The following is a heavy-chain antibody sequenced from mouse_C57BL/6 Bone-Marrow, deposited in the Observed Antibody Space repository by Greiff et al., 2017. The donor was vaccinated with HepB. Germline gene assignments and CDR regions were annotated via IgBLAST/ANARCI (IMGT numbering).Heavy chain of an antibody. D-gene: IGHD1-1*01. CDR3: ARKGRLSTVVAPYFDY. Sequence: QVQLKQSGPGLVQPSQSLSITCTVSGFSLTSYGVHWVRQSPGKGLEWLGVIWSGGSTDYNAAFISRLSISKDNSKSQVFFKMNSLQADDTAIYYCARKGRLSTVVAPYFDYWGQGTTLTVSS. CDR2: IWSGGST. J-gene: IGHJ2*01. V-gene: IGHV2-2*01. CDR1: GFSLTSYG.